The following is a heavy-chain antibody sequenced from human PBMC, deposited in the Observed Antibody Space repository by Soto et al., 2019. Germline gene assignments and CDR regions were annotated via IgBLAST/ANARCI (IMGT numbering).Heavy chain of an antibody. V-gene: IGHV3-21*01. D-gene: IGHD1-1*01. J-gene: IGHJ4*02. Sequence: GGSLRLSCAASGFTFSSHSMNWVRQAPGKGLEWVSSISSSGSYIYYADSLKGRFAISRDNAKNSLYLQMNSLRTEDTAVYYCANNPGGPPLRYFDYWGQGTLVTVSS. CDR2: ISSSGSYI. CDR1: GFTFSSHS. CDR3: ANNPGGPPLRYFDY.